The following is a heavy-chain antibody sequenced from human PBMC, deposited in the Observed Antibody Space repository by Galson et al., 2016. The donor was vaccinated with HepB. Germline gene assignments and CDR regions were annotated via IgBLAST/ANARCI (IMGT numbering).Heavy chain of an antibody. CDR2: ISYDEIKT. D-gene: IGHD3-3*01. CDR3: PKSAMEWLHLPRPLDF. Sequence: SLRLSCAASGFSFDSYGMHWVRQAPGKGLEWVAIISYDEIKTDYADSVKGRFTISRDNSNKTLFLHMESLSPEGTALYFCPKSAMEWLHLPRPLDFWGQGALVTVSS. V-gene: IGHV3-30*18. CDR1: GFSFDSYG. J-gene: IGHJ4*02.